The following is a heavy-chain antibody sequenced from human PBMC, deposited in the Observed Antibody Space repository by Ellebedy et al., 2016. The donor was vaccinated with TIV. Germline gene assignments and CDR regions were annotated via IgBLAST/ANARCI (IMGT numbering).Heavy chain of an antibody. V-gene: IGHV1-69*13. Sequence: ASVKVSCKASGYTFTTYQMHWVRQAPGQGLEWMGGIIPIFGTANYAQKFQGRVTITADESTSTAYMELSSLRSEDTAVYYCARALQLYVFDYWGQGTLVTVSS. CDR3: ARALQLYVFDY. J-gene: IGHJ4*02. CDR1: GYTFTTYQ. D-gene: IGHD5-18*01. CDR2: IIPIFGTA.